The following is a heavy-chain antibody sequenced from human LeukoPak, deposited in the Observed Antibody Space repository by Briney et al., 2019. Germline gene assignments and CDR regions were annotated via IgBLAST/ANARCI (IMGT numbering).Heavy chain of an antibody. Sequence: SETLSLTCTDSGGSISSSSYYWGWIRQPPGKGLEWIGSIYYSGSTYYNPSLKSRVTISVDTSKNQFSLKLSSVTAADTAVYYCARKPDYYDSSGYRDAFDIWGQGTMVTVSS. V-gene: IGHV4-39*01. CDR2: IYYSGST. D-gene: IGHD3-22*01. CDR3: ARKPDYYDSSGYRDAFDI. J-gene: IGHJ3*02. CDR1: GGSISSSSYY.